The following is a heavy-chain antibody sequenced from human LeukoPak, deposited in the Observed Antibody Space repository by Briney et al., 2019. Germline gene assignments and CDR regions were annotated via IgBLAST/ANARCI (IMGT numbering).Heavy chain of an antibody. D-gene: IGHD6-13*01. Sequence: GGSLRLSCAASGFTFSSYWMHWVRQAPGKGLVWVSRINSDGSSTSYADSVKGRITISRDNAKNTLYLQMNSLRAEDTAVYYCATDTGYSSSWYEGYYFDYWGQGTLVTVSS. J-gene: IGHJ4*02. CDR2: INSDGSST. CDR1: GFTFSSYW. V-gene: IGHV3-74*01. CDR3: ATDTGYSSSWYEGYYFDY.